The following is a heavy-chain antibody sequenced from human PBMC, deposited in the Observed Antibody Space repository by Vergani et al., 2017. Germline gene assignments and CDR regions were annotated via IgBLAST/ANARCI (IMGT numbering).Heavy chain of an antibody. CDR2: IYWDDDK. J-gene: IGHJ4*02. CDR3: ARMDGYAFPDDY. Sequence: QITLKESGPTLVKPTQTLTLTCTFSGFSLSTSGVGVGWIRQPPGKALEWLALIYWDDDKRYSPSLKSRLTITKDTSKNQVVLTMTNMDPVDTATYYCARMDGYAFPDDYWGQGTLVTVSS. D-gene: IGHD5-24*01. CDR1: GFSLSTSGVG. V-gene: IGHV2-5*02.